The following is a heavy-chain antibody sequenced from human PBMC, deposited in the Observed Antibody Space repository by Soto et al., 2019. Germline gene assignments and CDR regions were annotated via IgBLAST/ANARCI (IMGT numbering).Heavy chain of an antibody. CDR3: ARVFAPGAYYSGVSD. CDR1: GFTFSDFY. CDR2: ISSSSTYT. Sequence: GGSLRLSCVGSGFTFSDFYMSWIRQAPGKGLECISYISSSSTYTVYGDSVKGRFTISRDNAKNSLYLQMSSLRAEDTAVYYCARVFAPGAYYSGVSDWGQGTLVTVSS. J-gene: IGHJ4*02. D-gene: IGHD3-3*01. V-gene: IGHV3-11*06.